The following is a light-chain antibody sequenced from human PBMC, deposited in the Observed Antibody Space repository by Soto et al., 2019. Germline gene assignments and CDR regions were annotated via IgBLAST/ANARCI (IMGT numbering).Light chain of an antibody. CDR2: EVS. Sequence: QSALTQPASVSGSIGQSITISCTGTSSDIGGYKYVSWYQQHPGKAPKLIIFEVSNRPSGVSDRFSGSNSGNTASLTISVLQAEDEAYYYCTAYSRYRVLVFGGGTKLTVL. J-gene: IGLJ3*02. CDR3: TAYSRYRVLV. CDR1: SSDIGGYKY. V-gene: IGLV2-14*01.